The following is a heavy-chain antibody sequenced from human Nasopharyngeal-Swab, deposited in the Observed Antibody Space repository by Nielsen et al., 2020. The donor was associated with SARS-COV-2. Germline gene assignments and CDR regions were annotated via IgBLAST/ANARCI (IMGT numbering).Heavy chain of an antibody. D-gene: IGHD3-10*01. CDR2: IYYSGST. V-gene: IGHV4-59*01. CDR3: AREGPAIWFGEYETSKSGMDV. J-gene: IGHJ6*02. Sequence: RQAPGKGLEWIGYIYYSGSTNYNPSLKSRVIISVDTSKNQFSLKLSSVTAADTAVYYCAREGPAIWFGEYETSKSGMDVWGQGTTVTVSS.